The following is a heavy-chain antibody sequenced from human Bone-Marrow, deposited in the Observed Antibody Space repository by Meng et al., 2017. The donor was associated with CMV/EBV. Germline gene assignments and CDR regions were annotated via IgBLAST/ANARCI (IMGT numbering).Heavy chain of an antibody. CDR3: ARDQLGYCSSTSCYLGDYYYGMDV. CDR2: ISYDGSNK. D-gene: IGHD2-2*01. V-gene: IGHV3-30*04. CDR1: GFTFSSYA. J-gene: IGHJ6*02. Sequence: GESLKISCAASGFTFSSYAMHWVRQAPGKGLEWVAVISYDGSNKYYADSVKGRFTISRDNSKNSLYLQMNSLRAEDTAVYYCARDQLGYCSSTSCYLGDYYYGMDVWGQGTTVTVSS.